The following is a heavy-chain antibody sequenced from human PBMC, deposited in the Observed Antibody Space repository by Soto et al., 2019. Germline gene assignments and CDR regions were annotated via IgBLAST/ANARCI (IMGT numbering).Heavy chain of an antibody. CDR3: ARGLGAMLNFDY. CDR1: GGTFSSYA. Sequence: ASVKVSCKASGGTFSSYAISWVRQAPGQGLEWMGGIIPIFGTANYAQKFQGRVTITADKSTSTAYMELSSLRSEDTAVYYCARGLGAMLNFDYWGQGTLVTVSS. V-gene: IGHV1-69*06. D-gene: IGHD3-16*01. J-gene: IGHJ4*02. CDR2: IIPIFGTA.